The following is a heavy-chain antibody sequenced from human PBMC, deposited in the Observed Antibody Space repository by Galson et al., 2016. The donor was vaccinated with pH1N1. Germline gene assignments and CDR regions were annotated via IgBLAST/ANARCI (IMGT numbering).Heavy chain of an antibody. V-gene: IGHV3-30*18. D-gene: IGHD3-9*01. J-gene: IGHJ4*02. CDR3: AKDQSVFDLPIDY. CDR1: GFRFSSYG. CDR2: ISYDGSDK. Sequence: SLRLSCAASGFRFSSYGMHWVRQAPGKGLEWVAGISYDGSDKFYADSVKGRFTISRDNSKNTLYLLMDSLRYDDTAVYYCAKDQSVFDLPIDYWGQGTLVSASS.